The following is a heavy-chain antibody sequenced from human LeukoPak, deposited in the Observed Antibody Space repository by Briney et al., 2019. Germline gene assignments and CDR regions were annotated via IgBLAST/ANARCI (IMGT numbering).Heavy chain of an antibody. CDR2: ISGSGGST. Sequence: GGSLRLSCAASGFTFSSYAMSWVRQAPGKGLEWVLAISGSGGSTYYADSVKGRFTISRDNSKNTLYPQMNSLRAEDTAVYYCANWPTSTYYYYGMDVWGQGTTVTVSS. J-gene: IGHJ6*02. CDR3: ANWPTSTYYYYGMDV. CDR1: GFTFSSYA. V-gene: IGHV3-23*01.